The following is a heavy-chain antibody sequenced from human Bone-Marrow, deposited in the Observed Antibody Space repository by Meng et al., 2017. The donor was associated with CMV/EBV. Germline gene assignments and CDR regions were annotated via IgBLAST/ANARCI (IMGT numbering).Heavy chain of an antibody. V-gene: IGHV3-21*01. Sequence: GGSLRLSCAASGFPFSSYSMNWVRQAPGKGLEWVSSISSSSSYIYYADSVKGRFTISRDNAKNSLYLQMSSLRADDTAVYHCATRSASDQWGQGMLVTVSS. D-gene: IGHD3-16*01. CDR3: ATRSASDQ. J-gene: IGHJ5*02. CDR2: ISSSSSYI. CDR1: GFPFSSYS.